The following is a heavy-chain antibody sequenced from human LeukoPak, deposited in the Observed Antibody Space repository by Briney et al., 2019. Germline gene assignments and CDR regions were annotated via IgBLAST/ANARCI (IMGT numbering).Heavy chain of an antibody. J-gene: IGHJ6*02. CDR2: IYYSGST. V-gene: IGHV4-59*01. D-gene: IGHD3-3*01. CDR1: GGSISSYY. Sequence: SETLSHTCTVSGGSISSYYWSWIRQPPGKGLEWIGYIYYSGSTNYNPSLKSRVTISVDTSKNQFSLKLSSVTAADTAVYYCARDGGRFLEWLYPRYGMDVWGQGTTVTVSS. CDR3: ARDGGRFLEWLYPRYGMDV.